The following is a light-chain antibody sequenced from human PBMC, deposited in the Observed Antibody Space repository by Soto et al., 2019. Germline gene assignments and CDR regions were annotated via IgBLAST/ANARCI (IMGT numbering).Light chain of an antibody. J-gene: IGLJ2*01. CDR2: NTN. Sequence: QAVVTQEPSFSVSPGGTVTLTCGLSSGSVSPSHYPSWYQQTPCQPPRTLIYNTNTRSSGVPDRFSGSVLGNKAALTITGAQADYESDYYCVLFMGSGISAFGGGTKLTVL. CDR3: VLFMGSGISA. V-gene: IGLV8-61*01. CDR1: SGSVSPSHY.